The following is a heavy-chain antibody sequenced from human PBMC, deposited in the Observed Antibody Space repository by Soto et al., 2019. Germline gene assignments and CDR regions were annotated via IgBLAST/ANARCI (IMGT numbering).Heavy chain of an antibody. Sequence: PGGSLRLSCVASGFTFSNYGMSWVRQAPGKGLEWVSGISASGGSTYYADSVKGRFTTSRDNSKNTLYLQMNTLRAEDTAVYYCAKLSSLDDYFYYYHMDVWGQGTTVTVSS. CDR3: AKLSSLDDYFYYYHMDV. CDR1: GFTFSNYG. V-gene: IGHV3-23*01. CDR2: ISASGGST. J-gene: IGHJ6*02. D-gene: IGHD3-16*02.